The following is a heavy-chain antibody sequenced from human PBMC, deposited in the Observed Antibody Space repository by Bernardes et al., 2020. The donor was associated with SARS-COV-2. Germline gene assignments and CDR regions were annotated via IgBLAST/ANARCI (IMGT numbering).Heavy chain of an antibody. CDR1: GGSISSSNYY. CDR2: IYYSGST. V-gene: IGHV4-39*01. CDR3: ARHHPGFLEWTNWFDP. Sequence: SETLSLTCSVSGGSISSSNYYWGWIRQPPGKGLEWIGSIYYSGSTYYNPSLKSRVTISVDTSKNQFSLKLSSVTAADTAVYYCARHHPGFLEWTNWFDPWGQGTLVTVSS. J-gene: IGHJ5*02. D-gene: IGHD3-3*01.